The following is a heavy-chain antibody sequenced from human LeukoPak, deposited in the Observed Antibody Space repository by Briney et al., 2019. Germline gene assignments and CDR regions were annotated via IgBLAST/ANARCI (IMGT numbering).Heavy chain of an antibody. D-gene: IGHD6-19*01. V-gene: IGHV3-23*01. CDR1: GFIFSAYA. Sequence: HAGGSLRLSCAASGFIFSAYAMSWVRQAPGKGLEWVSGINGSGGDTYYVESVKGRFTISRDNTKNPLYLQMKSLKAKDTAEYSCATAPYRSGWSAFDQWGQGTLVTVSS. J-gene: IGHJ4*02. CDR2: INGSGGDT. CDR3: ATAPYRSGWSAFDQ.